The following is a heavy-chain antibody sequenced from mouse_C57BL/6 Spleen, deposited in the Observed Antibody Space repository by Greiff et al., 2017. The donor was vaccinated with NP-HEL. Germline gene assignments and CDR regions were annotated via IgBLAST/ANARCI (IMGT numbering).Heavy chain of an antibody. CDR3: ARALGTYYAMDY. Sequence: QVQLQQPGAELVKPGASVKLSCKASGYTFTSYWMHWVKQRPGQGLEWIGMIHPNSGSTNYNEKFKSKATLTVDKSSSTAYMQLSSLTSEDSAVYYCARALGTYYAMDYWGQGTSVTVSS. CDR2: IHPNSGST. V-gene: IGHV1-64*01. D-gene: IGHD4-1*01. CDR1: GYTFTSYW. J-gene: IGHJ4*01.